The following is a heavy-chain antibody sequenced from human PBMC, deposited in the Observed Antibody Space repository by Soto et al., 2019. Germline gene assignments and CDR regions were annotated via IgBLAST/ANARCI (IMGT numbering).Heavy chain of an antibody. D-gene: IGHD3-10*01. V-gene: IGHV4-39*07. CDR3: AGPSGRYYYYGMDV. CDR1: GGSISSSSYY. J-gene: IGHJ6*02. CDR2: IYYSGST. Sequence: PSETLSLTCTVSGGSISSSSYYWGWIRQPPGKGLEWIGSIYYSGSTYYNPSLKSRVTISVDTSKNQFSLKLSSVTAADTAVYYCAGPSGRYYYYGMDVWGQGTTVTSP.